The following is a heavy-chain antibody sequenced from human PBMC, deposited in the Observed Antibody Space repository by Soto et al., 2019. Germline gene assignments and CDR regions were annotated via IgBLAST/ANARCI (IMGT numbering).Heavy chain of an antibody. CDR2: ISGSGGST. D-gene: IGHD2-15*01. CDR1: GFTFNTYA. V-gene: IGHV3-23*01. CDR3: AKDFAPALGFRGGSCYLYFYYMDV. Sequence: EVQLLESGGDLVQPGGSLRLSCAASGFTFNTYAMSWVRQAPGKGLEWVSGISGSGGSTYYADSVKGRFTISRDNSKKTLHLQINSLRVEDTAVYYCAKDFAPALGFRGGSCYLYFYYMDVWGKGTPVTVSS. J-gene: IGHJ6*03.